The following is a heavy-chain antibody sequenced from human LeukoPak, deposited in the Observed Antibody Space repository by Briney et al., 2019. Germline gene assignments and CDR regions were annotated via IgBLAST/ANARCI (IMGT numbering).Heavy chain of an antibody. V-gene: IGHV3-33*01. D-gene: IGHD6-25*01. CDR1: GFTFSSYG. Sequence: PGGSLRLSCAASGFTFSSYGMHWVRQAPGKGLEWVAVIWFDGSNKYYVDSVKGRFTISRDNSKNTLYLQMSSLRDEDTAVHYCARDRSRYYGMDVWGQGTTVTVSS. CDR2: IWFDGSNK. J-gene: IGHJ6*02. CDR3: ARDRSRYYGMDV.